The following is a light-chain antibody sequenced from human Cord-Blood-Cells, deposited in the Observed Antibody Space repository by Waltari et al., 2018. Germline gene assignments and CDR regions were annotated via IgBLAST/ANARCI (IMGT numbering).Light chain of an antibody. CDR2: DVR. CDR1: SSDVGGYNY. J-gene: IGLJ2*01. V-gene: IGLV2-11*01. CDR3: CSYAGSYTLV. Sequence: QSALTQPRSVSGSPGPSVTISCTGTSSDVGGYNYVPWYQQHPGKAPKLMIYDVRKRPSGVPDRFSGAKSDNTASLTISGLQAEDEADYYCCSYAGSYTLVFGGGTKLTVL.